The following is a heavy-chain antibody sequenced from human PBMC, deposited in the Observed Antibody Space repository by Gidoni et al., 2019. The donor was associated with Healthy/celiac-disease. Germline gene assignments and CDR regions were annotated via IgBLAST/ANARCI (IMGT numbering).Heavy chain of an antibody. Sequence: QVQLVQSGAEVKKPGASVQVSCKASGYTFTGYYMHWVRQAPGQGLEWMGRINPTSGGTNYAQKLQGSVTMTRDTSIITAYMELSRLRSDDTALYYCARARRAGSYYYYMDVWGKGTTVTVSS. J-gene: IGHJ6*03. CDR2: INPTSGGT. CDR1: GYTFTGYY. CDR3: ARARRAGSYYYYMDV. V-gene: IGHV1-2*06. D-gene: IGHD6-25*01.